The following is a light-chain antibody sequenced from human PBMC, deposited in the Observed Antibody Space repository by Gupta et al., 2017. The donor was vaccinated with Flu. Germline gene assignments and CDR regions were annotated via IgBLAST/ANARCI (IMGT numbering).Light chain of an antibody. J-gene: IGLJ2*01. CDR1: TGAVTSGHY. CDR2: DTS. Sequence: QAVETPEPSLTVSPGGTVTLPCGSSTGAVTSGHYPYWFQQKPGQAPRTLIYDTSNKHSWTPARFSVSLLGGKAALTLSGAQPEDEAEYYCWLSYSGARPVVFGGGTKLTVL. CDR3: WLSYSGARPVV. V-gene: IGLV7-46*01.